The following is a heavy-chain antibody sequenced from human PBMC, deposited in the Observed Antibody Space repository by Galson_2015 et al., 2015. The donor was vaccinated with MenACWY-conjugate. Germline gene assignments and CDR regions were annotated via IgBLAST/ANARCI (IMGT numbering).Heavy chain of an antibody. J-gene: IGHJ4*02. Sequence: SVKVSCKASGGTFSSYAISWVRQAPGQGLEWMGGIIPIFGTANYAQKFQGRVTITADESTSTAYMELSSLRSEDTAVYYCARGGAEAAGVDYWGQGTLVTVSS. CDR3: ARGGAEAAGVDY. V-gene: IGHV1-69*13. CDR1: GGTFSSYA. CDR2: IIPIFGTA. D-gene: IGHD6-13*01.